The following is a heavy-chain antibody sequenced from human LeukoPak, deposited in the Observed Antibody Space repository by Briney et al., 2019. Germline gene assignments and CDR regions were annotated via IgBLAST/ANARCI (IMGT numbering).Heavy chain of an antibody. CDR2: IYTGGST. Sequence: PSETLSLTCTVSGGSISSYYWSWIRQPAGKGLEWIGRIYTGGSTNYNPSLKSRVTMSVDSSNNQFSLKLSSVTAADTAVYYCARENTGSYREFDYWGQGTLVTVSS. CDR3: ARENTGSYREFDY. V-gene: IGHV4-4*07. CDR1: GGSISSYY. J-gene: IGHJ4*02. D-gene: IGHD1-26*01.